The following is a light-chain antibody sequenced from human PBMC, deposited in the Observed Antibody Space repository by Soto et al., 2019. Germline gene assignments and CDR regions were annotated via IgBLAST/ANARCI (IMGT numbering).Light chain of an antibody. V-gene: IGLV1-40*01. CDR1: SSNIGAGYD. Sequence: QSVLTQPPSMSGAPGQRVTISCTGSSSNIGAGYDVHWYQLLPGTAPKLLIYGNTNRPSGAPDRFSGSKSGTSASLAITGLLAEDEADYYCQSHDSSLNSWVFGGGTKLTVL. CDR2: GNT. J-gene: IGLJ3*02. CDR3: QSHDSSLNSWV.